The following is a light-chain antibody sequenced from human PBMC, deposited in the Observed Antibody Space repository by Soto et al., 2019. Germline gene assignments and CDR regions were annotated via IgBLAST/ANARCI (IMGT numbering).Light chain of an antibody. J-gene: IGKJ5*01. CDR1: QSVSTNY. CDR3: QQYGGSPIT. Sequence: ENVMTQSPGTLSLSPGERATLSCRASQSVSTNYVAWYQQKPGQAPRLLIYGASSRASGIPDRFRGSGSGTDFTLTISRLEPEDFALYFCQQYGGSPITFGLGTRLEI. CDR2: GAS. V-gene: IGKV3-20*01.